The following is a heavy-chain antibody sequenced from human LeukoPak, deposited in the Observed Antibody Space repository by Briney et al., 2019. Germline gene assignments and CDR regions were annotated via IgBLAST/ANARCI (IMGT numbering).Heavy chain of an antibody. D-gene: IGHD6-19*01. CDR2: ISWNSGSI. CDR3: AKGAPRGWYYFDY. J-gene: IGHJ4*02. Sequence: SLRLSCAASGFTFDDYAMHWVRQAPGKGLEWVSIISWNSGSIGYADSVKGRFTIYRDNAKNSLYLQMNSLRAEDTALYYCAKGAPRGWYYFDYWGQGTLVTVSS. CDR1: GFTFDDYA. V-gene: IGHV3-9*01.